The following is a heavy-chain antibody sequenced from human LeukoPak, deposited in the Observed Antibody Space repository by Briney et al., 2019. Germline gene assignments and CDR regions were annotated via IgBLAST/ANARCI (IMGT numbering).Heavy chain of an antibody. Sequence: GRSLRLSCTASGFTFGDYAMSWVRQAPGKGPEWVGFIRRKANGGTTEYAASVKGRFTISRDDSKSIAYLQMNSLKTEDTAVYYCTSGLYYDSWSDLFDYWGQGTLVAVSS. CDR1: GFTFGDYA. V-gene: IGHV3-49*04. CDR3: TSGLYYDSWSDLFDY. CDR2: IRRKANGGTT. J-gene: IGHJ4*02. D-gene: IGHD3-3*01.